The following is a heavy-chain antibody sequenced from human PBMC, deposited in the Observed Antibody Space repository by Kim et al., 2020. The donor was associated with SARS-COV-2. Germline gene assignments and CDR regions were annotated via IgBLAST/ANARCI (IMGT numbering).Heavy chain of an antibody. D-gene: IGHD2-2*01. CDR3: AKGPRGCSSTSCYAGYYDYGMDV. J-gene: IGHJ6*02. CDR1: GFTFSSYA. V-gene: IGHV3-23*01. CDR2: ISGSGGST. Sequence: GGSLRLSCAASGFTFSSYAMSWVRQAPGKGLEWVSAISGSGGSTYYADSVKGRFTISRGNSKNTLYLQMNSLRAEDTAVYYCAKGPRGCSSTSCYAGYYDYGMDVWGQGNTVTVSS.